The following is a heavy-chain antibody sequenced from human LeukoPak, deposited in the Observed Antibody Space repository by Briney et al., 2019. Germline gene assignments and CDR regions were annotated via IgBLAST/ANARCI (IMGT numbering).Heavy chain of an antibody. V-gene: IGHV4-39*02. Sequence: SETLSLTCTVSGGSISSSSYYWGWIRQPPGKVLEWIGSIYYSGSTYYNPSLKSRVTISVDTSKNQFSLKLSSVTAADTAVYYCAIEEGYVLSGYFDYWGQGTLVTVSS. D-gene: IGHD5-12*01. CDR1: GGSISSSSYY. CDR3: AIEEGYVLSGYFDY. J-gene: IGHJ4*02. CDR2: IYYSGST.